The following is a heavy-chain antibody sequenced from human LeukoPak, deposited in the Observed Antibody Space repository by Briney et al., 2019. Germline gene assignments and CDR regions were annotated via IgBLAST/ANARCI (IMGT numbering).Heavy chain of an antibody. J-gene: IGHJ4*02. CDR3: ARASGPFDY. V-gene: IGHV3-33*01. CDR2: IWYDGSNK. CDR1: GFTFSSYG. D-gene: IGHD3-10*01. Sequence: GGSLRLSCAASGFTFSSYGMHWVRQAPGKGLEWVAVIWYDGSNKYYADSVKGRFSISRDNSKNTLYLQMNSLRAEDTAVYSCARASGPFDYWGQGTLVTVSS.